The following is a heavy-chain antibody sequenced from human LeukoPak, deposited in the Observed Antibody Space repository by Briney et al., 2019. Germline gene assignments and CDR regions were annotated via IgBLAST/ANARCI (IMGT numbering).Heavy chain of an antibody. Sequence: GGPLRLSCSASGFTFNSYPVHWVRQAPGKGLEYVSGISRNGGSTYYADSVKGRFTISRDNSKNTLYLQMSSLRAEDTAVYYCVKESGFMVAPNGAFDIWGQETMVTVSS. D-gene: IGHD4/OR15-4a*01. J-gene: IGHJ3*02. CDR3: VKESGFMVAPNGAFDI. CDR2: ISRNGGST. CDR1: GFTFNSYP. V-gene: IGHV3-64D*06.